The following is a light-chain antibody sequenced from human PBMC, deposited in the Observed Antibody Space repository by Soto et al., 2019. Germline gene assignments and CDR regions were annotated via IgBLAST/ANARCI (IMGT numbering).Light chain of an antibody. V-gene: IGKV3-11*01. J-gene: IGKJ5*01. CDR3: QQRNNGPPSIP. CDR2: DAS. CDR1: QSVGGH. Sequence: EIVLTQSPATLSLSPGERATLSCRASQSVGGHLAWYQQKPGQAPRLLIYDASDRATGIPARFSGSGFETNFPHPTSTLDPDDFAVYYCQQRNNGPPSIPSGQGTR.